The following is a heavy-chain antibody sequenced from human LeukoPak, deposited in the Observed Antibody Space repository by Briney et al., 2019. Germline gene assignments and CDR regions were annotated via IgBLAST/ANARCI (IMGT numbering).Heavy chain of an antibody. D-gene: IGHD6-19*01. J-gene: IGHJ1*01. Sequence: SETLSLTCTVSGGSISSSSYYWGWIRQPPGKGLEWIGSIYYSGSTYYNPSLKSRVTISVDTSKNQFSLKLSSVTAADTAVYYCARPDSSGWYNYFRHWGQGTLVTVSS. V-gene: IGHV4-39*01. CDR2: IYYSGST. CDR3: ARPDSSGWYNYFRH. CDR1: GGSISSSSYY.